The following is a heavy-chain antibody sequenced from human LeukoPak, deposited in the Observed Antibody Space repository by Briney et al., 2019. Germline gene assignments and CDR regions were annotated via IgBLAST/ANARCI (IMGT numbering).Heavy chain of an antibody. CDR3: ARSRLDAFDI. CDR2: IISGGNT. Sequence: GGSLRLSCAASGFTVSSNSMSWVRQAPGKGLEWVSVIISGGNTYHADSVKGRFTISRDNSKNTLFLQMNSLRVEDTAVFYCARSRLDAFDIWGQGTMVTVSS. CDR1: GFTVSSNS. V-gene: IGHV3-66*01. J-gene: IGHJ3*02. D-gene: IGHD2-21*02.